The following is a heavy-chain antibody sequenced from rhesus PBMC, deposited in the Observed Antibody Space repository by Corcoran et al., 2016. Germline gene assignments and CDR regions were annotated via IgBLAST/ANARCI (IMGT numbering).Heavy chain of an antibody. CDR2: VDPVYGEI. D-gene: IGHD2-15*01. V-gene: IGHV1-156*01. CDR3: ARVSTFGGSLDV. CDR1: GYTFTELS. J-gene: IGHJ5-2*02. Sequence: EVQLVQSGAEGKKPGASVKVSCKASGYTFTELSMHWVRQAPGKGLGWVGGVDPVYGEIIHAEKFQGRVTMTEDTSTDTAYMELSSLRSEATAVYYCARVSTFGGSLDVWGRGVLVTVSS.